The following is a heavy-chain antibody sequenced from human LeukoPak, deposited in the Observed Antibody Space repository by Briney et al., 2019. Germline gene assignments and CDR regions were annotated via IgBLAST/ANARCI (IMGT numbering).Heavy chain of an antibody. D-gene: IGHD6-19*01. Sequence: HPGGSLRLSCAASGFTFGSYWMHWVRQAPGKGLVWVSRIISDGSSTSYADSVKGRFTISRDNAKNTLYLQMNSLRAEDTAVYYCARDSSGWYDYWGQGTLVTVSS. CDR1: GFTFGSYW. V-gene: IGHV3-74*01. CDR3: ARDSSGWYDY. J-gene: IGHJ4*02. CDR2: IISDGSST.